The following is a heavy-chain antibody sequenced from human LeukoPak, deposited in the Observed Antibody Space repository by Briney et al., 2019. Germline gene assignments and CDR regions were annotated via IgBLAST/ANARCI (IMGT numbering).Heavy chain of an antibody. Sequence: SVKVSCKASGGTFSRYAISWVRQAPGQGLEWMGSYTPMFGTAEYAQNFQNTVTITADESTSTFSMEVSSLRPEDTAVYFCAGASSKWELSFWGQGTLVTVSS. CDR2: YTPMFGTA. D-gene: IGHD1-26*01. CDR1: GGTFSRYA. J-gene: IGHJ4*02. V-gene: IGHV1-69*13. CDR3: AGASSKWELSF.